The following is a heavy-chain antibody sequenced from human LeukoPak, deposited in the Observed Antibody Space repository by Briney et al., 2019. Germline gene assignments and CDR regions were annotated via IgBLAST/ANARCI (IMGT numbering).Heavy chain of an antibody. CDR2: IYYSGST. Sequence: PSETLSLTCTVSGGSISSYYWSWIRQPPGKGLEWIGYIYYSGSTNYNPSLKSRVTISVDTSKNQFSLRLSSVTAADTAVYYCASRWDSGSYYNPNPWGQGTMVTVSS. J-gene: IGHJ3*01. CDR1: GGSISSYY. CDR3: ASRWDSGSYYNPNP. D-gene: IGHD1-26*01. V-gene: IGHV4-59*01.